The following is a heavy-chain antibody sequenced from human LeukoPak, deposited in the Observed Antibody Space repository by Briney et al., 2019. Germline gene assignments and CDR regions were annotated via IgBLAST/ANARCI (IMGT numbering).Heavy chain of an antibody. CDR3: ARETLSYGDYDIDY. CDR2: ISSSSSSYI. CDR1: GFTFSSYS. Sequence: GGSLRLSCAASGFTFSSYSMNWVRQAPGKGLEWVSSISSSSSSYIYYADSVKGRFTISRDNAKNSLYLQMNSLRAEDTAVYYCARETLSYGDYDIDYWGQGTLVTVSS. J-gene: IGHJ4*02. D-gene: IGHD4-17*01. V-gene: IGHV3-21*01.